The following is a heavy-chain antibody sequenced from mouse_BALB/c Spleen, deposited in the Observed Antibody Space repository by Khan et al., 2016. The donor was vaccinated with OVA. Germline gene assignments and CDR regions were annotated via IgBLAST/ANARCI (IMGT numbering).Heavy chain of an antibody. D-gene: IGHD2-10*01. CDR2: ISSGGTYT. CDR3: ARAYYGNREAMDY. CDR1: GFTFSSYG. J-gene: IGHJ4*01. V-gene: IGHV5-6*01. Sequence: EVELVESGGDLVKPGGSPKLSCAASGFTFSSYGMSWVRQTPDKRLEWVATISSGGTYTYYPDSVKGRFTISRDNAKNTLYLQMSSLKSEDTAKYYCARAYYGNREAMDYWGQGTSVTVSS.